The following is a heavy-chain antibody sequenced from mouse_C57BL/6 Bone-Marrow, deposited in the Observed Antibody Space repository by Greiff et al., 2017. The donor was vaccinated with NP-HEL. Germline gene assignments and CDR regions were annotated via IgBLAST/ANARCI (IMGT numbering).Heavy chain of an antibody. CDR2: ISNGGGST. CDR3: ARLEGIYYGYPYYAMDY. Sequence: EVQVVESGGGLVQPGGSLKLSCAASGFTFSDYYMYWVRQTPEKRLEWVAYISNGGGSTYYPDTVKGRFTISRDNAKNTLYLQMSRLKSEDTAMYYCARLEGIYYGYPYYAMDYWGQGTSVTVSS. V-gene: IGHV5-12*01. CDR1: GFTFSDYY. J-gene: IGHJ4*01. D-gene: IGHD2-2*01.